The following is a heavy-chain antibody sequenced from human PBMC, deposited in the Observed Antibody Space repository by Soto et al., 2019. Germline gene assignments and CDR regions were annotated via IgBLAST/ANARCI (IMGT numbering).Heavy chain of an antibody. CDR1: VGSISSSSYY. J-gene: IGHJ6*02. CDR3: ARPYSNYAYGMDV. Sequence: PSETLSLACTFSVGSISSSSYYLGGIRQPPGKGLEWIGSIYYSGSTYYNPSLKSRVTISVDTSKNQFSLKLSSVTAADTAVYYCARPYSNYAYGMDVWGQGTTVTVSS. D-gene: IGHD4-4*01. V-gene: IGHV4-39*01. CDR2: IYYSGST.